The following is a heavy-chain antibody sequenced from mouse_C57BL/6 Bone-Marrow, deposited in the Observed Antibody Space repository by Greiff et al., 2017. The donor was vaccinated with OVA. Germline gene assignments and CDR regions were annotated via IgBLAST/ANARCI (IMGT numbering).Heavy chain of an antibody. CDR2: IWSGGST. J-gene: IGHJ4*01. V-gene: IGHV2-2*01. CDR1: GFSLTSYG. CDR3: ARNLELYYDYDEAMDY. D-gene: IGHD2-4*01. Sequence: VQGVESGPGLVQPSQSLSITCTVSGFSLTSYGVHWVRQSPGKRLEWLGVIWSGGSTDYNAAFISRLSISKENSKSQVFFKMNSLQADDTAIYYCARNLELYYDYDEAMDYWGQGTSVTVSS.